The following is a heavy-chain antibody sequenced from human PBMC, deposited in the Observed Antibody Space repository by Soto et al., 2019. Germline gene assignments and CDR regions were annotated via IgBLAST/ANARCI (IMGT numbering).Heavy chain of an antibody. V-gene: IGHV3-30*18. CDR2: ISYDGSNK. Sequence: WGSKILSCTASEFNFINYCMHWVRKKTGKGLVRGAVISYDGSNKYYADSVKGRFTISRDTSKNTLYLQMNSLRAGDTAIYYCAKDPAADNDSGSGSYYTGDAFDIWGQGTMVTVSS. CDR1: EFNFINYC. D-gene: IGHD3-10*01. J-gene: IGHJ3*02. CDR3: AKDPAADNDSGSGSYYTGDAFDI.